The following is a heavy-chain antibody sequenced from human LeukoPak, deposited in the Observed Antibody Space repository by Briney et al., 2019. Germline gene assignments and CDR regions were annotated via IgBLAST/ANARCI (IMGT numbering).Heavy chain of an antibody. Sequence: GGSLRLSCAASGFTFSSYAMSWVRQAPGKGPEWVSAISGSGGSTYYADSVKGRFTISRDNSKNTLYLQMNSLRAEDTAVYYCASKYCSGGSCYFDYWGQGTLVTVSS. CDR2: ISGSGGST. J-gene: IGHJ4*02. V-gene: IGHV3-23*01. CDR3: ASKYCSGGSCYFDY. CDR1: GFTFSSYA. D-gene: IGHD2-15*01.